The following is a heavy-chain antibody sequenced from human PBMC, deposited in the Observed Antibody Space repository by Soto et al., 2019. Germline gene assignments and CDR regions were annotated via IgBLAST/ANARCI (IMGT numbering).Heavy chain of an antibody. CDR3: AKQERDSYGYYYYGMDV. V-gene: IGHV3-9*01. CDR1: GFTFDDYA. Sequence: PGGSLRLSCAASGFTFDDYAMHWVRQAPGKGLEWVSGISWNSGSIGYADSVKGRFTISRDNAKNSLYLQMNSLRAEDTALYYCAKQERDSYGYYYYGMDVWGQGTTVTVSS. D-gene: IGHD5-18*01. CDR2: ISWNSGSI. J-gene: IGHJ6*02.